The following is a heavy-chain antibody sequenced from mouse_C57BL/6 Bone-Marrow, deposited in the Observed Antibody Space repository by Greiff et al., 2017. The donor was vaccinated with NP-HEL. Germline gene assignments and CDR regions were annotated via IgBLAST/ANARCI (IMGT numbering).Heavy chain of an antibody. CDR3: ARYPYYYYGSSYDAMDY. CDR1: GFTFTDYY. J-gene: IGHJ4*01. D-gene: IGHD1-1*01. Sequence: EVKLVESGGGLVQPGGSLSLSCAASGFTFTDYYMSWVRQPPGKALEWLGFIRNKANGYTTEYSASVKGRFTISSDNSQSILYLQMNALRAEDNATYYCARYPYYYYGSSYDAMDYWGQGASVTVSS. V-gene: IGHV7-3*01. CDR2: IRNKANGYTT.